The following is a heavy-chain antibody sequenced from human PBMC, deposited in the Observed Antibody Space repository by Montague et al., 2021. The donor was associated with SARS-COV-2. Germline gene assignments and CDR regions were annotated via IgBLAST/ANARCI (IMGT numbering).Heavy chain of an antibody. Sequence: SETLSLTCAVSGGSISSSNWWIGEIHHSGSTNYNPSLKSRVTMSVDRSKNHFSLRLSSVTAADTAVYFCARGVAGEYWDDGKIRDFSWFDPWGQGILVTVSS. CDR3: ARGVAGEYWDDGKIRDFSWFDP. CDR2: IHHSGST. D-gene: IGHD1-1*01. CDR1: GGSISSSNW. V-gene: IGHV4-4*02. J-gene: IGHJ5*02.